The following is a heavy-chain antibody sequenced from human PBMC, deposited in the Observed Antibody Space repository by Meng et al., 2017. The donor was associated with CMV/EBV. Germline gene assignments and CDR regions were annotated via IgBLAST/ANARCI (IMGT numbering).Heavy chain of an antibody. CDR3: ARDGNYGDYGDGY. Sequence: GGSLRLSCAASGFTFSDYYMSWVRQAPGKGLEWVSVIYSGGSTYYADSVKGRFTISRDNSKNTLYLQMNSLRAEDTAVYYCARDGNYGDYGDGYWGQGTLVTVSS. CDR1: GFTFSDYY. CDR2: IYSGGST. J-gene: IGHJ4*02. V-gene: IGHV3-66*02. D-gene: IGHD4-17*01.